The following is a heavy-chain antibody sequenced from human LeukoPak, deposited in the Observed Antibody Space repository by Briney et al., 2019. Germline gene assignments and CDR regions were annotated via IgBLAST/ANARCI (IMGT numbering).Heavy chain of an antibody. V-gene: IGHV3-21*01. J-gene: IGHJ6*02. D-gene: IGHD5-24*01. CDR3: ASWLRWQYYYYYGMDV. CDR2: ISSSSSYI. CDR1: GFTFSSYS. Sequence: GGSLRLSCAATGFTFSSYSMNWVRQAPGKGLEWVSSISSSSSYIYYADSVKGRFTISRDNAKNSLYLQMNSLRAEDTAVYYCASWLRWQYYYYYGMDVWGQGTTLTVSS.